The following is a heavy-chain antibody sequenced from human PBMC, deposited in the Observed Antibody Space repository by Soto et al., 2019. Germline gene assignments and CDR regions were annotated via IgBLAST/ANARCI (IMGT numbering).Heavy chain of an antibody. V-gene: IGHV3-23*01. CDR1: GFTFSNYA. CDR2: ISGSGGNT. Sequence: EVQLLESGGGLVQPGGSLRLSCAASGFTFSNYAMSWVRQAPGKGLEWVSTISGSGGNTYYPDSVKGRFTISRDNSKNTVYLQMNSLRAEDTAVYYFAKERLGRGADYWGQGALVTVTS. CDR3: AKERLGRGADY. J-gene: IGHJ4*02.